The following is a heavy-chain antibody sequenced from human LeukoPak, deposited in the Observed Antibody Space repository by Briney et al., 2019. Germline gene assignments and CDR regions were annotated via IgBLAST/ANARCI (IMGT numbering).Heavy chain of an antibody. J-gene: IGHJ4*02. CDR2: ITGRGDTK. CDR3: ASLVVDYSNNDDCYLDS. CDR1: GFIFSNYE. V-gene: IGHV3-48*03. D-gene: IGHD2-8*01. Sequence: GGSLRLSCTASGFIFSNYEMNWVRQAPGKGLEWVSYITGRGDTKYYADSVRGRFTISRDNAKNALYLQMNSLRAEDTAVYYCASLVVDYSNNDDCYLDSWGQGTLVTVSS.